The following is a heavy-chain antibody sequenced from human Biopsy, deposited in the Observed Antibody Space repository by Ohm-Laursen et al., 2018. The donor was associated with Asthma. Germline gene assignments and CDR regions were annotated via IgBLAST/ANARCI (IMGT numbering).Heavy chain of an antibody. J-gene: IGHJ3*01. V-gene: IGHV1-3*04. CDR2: VNTGNGDT. CDR3: ARTYYDFLTGQIKDVFGV. Sequence: SSVKVSCKASGYNFISFAIHWVRQAPGQRLEWMGWVNTGNGDTKYSQKFQGRVTITRDTSASTAYMELRSLRSEDTATYYCARTYYDFLTGQIKDVFGVWGQGTMVTVSS. CDR1: GYNFISFA. D-gene: IGHD3-9*01.